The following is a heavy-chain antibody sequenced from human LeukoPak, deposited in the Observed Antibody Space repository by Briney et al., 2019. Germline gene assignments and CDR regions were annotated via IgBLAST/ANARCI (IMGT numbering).Heavy chain of an antibody. J-gene: IGHJ4*02. CDR1: GFTFSSYA. Sequence: GGSLRLSCAASGFTFSSYAMHWGRQAPGKGLEYVSAISSNGGSTYYANSVKGRFTIYRDNSKNTLYLQMGSLRAEDMAVYYCARAGPRYYDYWGQGTLVTVSS. CDR3: ARAGPRYYDY. D-gene: IGHD3-10*01. CDR2: ISSNGGST. V-gene: IGHV3-64*01.